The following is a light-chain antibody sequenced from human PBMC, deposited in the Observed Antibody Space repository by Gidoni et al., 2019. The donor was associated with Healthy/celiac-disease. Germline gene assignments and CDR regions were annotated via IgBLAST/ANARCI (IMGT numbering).Light chain of an antibody. CDR3: QQYNNWPRT. CDR2: GAS. Sequence: EIVMTQTPATLSVSPGERATLSCRASQSVSSNLAWYQHKPGQAPMLLIYGASTRATGIPARFSGSGSGTEFTLTISSLQSEDFAVYYCQQYNNWPRTFGQGTKVEIK. V-gene: IGKV3-15*01. J-gene: IGKJ1*01. CDR1: QSVSSN.